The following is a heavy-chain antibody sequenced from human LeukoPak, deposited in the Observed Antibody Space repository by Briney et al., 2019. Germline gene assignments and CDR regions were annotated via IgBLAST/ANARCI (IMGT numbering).Heavy chain of an antibody. Sequence: SETLSLTCAVYGGSFSGYYWSWIRQPPGRGLEWIGEINHSGSTNYNPSLKSRVTISVDTSKNQFSLKLSSVTAADTAVYYCARGRLRYDFWSGAYYYYYMDVWGKETTVTVSS. V-gene: IGHV4-34*01. J-gene: IGHJ6*03. CDR2: INHSGST. CDR3: ARGRLRYDFWSGAYYYYYMDV. D-gene: IGHD3-3*01. CDR1: GGSFSGYY.